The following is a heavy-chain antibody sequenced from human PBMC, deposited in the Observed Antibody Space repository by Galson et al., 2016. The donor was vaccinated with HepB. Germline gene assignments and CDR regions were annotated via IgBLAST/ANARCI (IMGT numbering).Heavy chain of an antibody. CDR2: ISYDGSNK. Sequence: SLRLSCAASGFTFSTYAMHWVRQAPGKGLEWVAVISYDGSNKFYADSVKVRFTISRDNSKNTLYLQMNSLRDEDTAVYYCAKEAAPTVKSGSDVDCWGQGTLVTVSS. CDR3: AKEAAPTVKSGSDVDC. CDR1: GFTFSTYA. J-gene: IGHJ4*02. D-gene: IGHD2-21*01. V-gene: IGHV3-30*18.